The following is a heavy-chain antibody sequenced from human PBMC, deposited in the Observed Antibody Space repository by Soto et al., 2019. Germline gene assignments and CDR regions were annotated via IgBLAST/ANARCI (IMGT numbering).Heavy chain of an antibody. D-gene: IGHD3-22*01. J-gene: IGHJ4*02. CDR1: GGSISSGDYY. CDR3: ARRRLQYYYDSSGPGGYFDY. CDR2: IYYSGST. V-gene: IGHV4-30-4*01. Sequence: SETLSLTCTVSGGSISSGDYYWSWIRQPPGKGLEWIGYIYYSGSTYYNPSLKSRVTISVDTSKNQFSLKLSSVTAADTAVYYCARRRLQYYYDSSGPGGYFDYWGQGTLVTVSS.